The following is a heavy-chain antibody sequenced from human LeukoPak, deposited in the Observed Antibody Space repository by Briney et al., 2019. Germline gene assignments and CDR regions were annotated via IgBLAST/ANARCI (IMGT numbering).Heavy chain of an antibody. Sequence: GGSLRLSCVASGFTFSNYGMHWVRQAPGKGPEWVAFISYDGSYAYYLDSVRGRFTISRDNAKNALYLQMNNLRAEDTALYFCTRDGWGNVLDLWGQGTLVTVSS. CDR3: TRDGWGNVLDL. J-gene: IGHJ5*02. D-gene: IGHD2-8*02. V-gene: IGHV3-30*04. CDR1: GFTFSNYG. CDR2: ISYDGSYA.